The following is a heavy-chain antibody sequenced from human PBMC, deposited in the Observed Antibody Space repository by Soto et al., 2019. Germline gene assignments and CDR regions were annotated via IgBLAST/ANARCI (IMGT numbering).Heavy chain of an antibody. V-gene: IGHV3-11*01. Sequence: QVPLVESGGGLVKPGGSLRLSCAASGFTFSDYFMIWIRQAPGKGLEWVSYISGTDNTIFYADSVKGRFTISRDNAKNSLYLQMNSLRAEDTAVYYCARHPGGYFDYWGQGTLVTVSS. CDR2: ISGTDNTI. CDR3: ARHPGGYFDY. CDR1: GFTFSDYF. J-gene: IGHJ4*02. D-gene: IGHD3-10*01.